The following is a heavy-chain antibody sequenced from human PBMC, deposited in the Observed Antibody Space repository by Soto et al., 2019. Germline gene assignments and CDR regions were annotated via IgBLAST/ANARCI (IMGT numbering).Heavy chain of an antibody. V-gene: IGHV4-31*03. J-gene: IGHJ4*02. CDR2: IYYSGST. Sequence: SETLSLTCTVSGGSISSGGYYWSWIRQHPGKGLEWIGYIYYSGSTYYNPSLKSRVTISVDTSKNQFSLKLSSVAAADTAVYYCARVRADCSGGSCYSSYFDYWGQRTPVTVSS. D-gene: IGHD2-15*01. CDR1: GGSISSGGYY. CDR3: ARVRADCSGGSCYSSYFDY.